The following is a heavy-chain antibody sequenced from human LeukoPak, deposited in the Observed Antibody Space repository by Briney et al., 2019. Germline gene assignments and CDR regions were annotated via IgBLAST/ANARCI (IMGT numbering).Heavy chain of an antibody. Sequence: PGGSLRLSCAASGFTFSSYAMSWVRQAPGKGLEWVSAIIGSGSSTYYADSVKGRFTISRDNSKNTLYLQMSSLRAEDTAVYYCVKDSDYYDSSGYPTWGQGTLVTVSS. V-gene: IGHV3-23*01. CDR2: IIGSGSST. CDR1: GFTFSSYA. CDR3: VKDSDYYDSSGYPT. J-gene: IGHJ5*02. D-gene: IGHD3-22*01.